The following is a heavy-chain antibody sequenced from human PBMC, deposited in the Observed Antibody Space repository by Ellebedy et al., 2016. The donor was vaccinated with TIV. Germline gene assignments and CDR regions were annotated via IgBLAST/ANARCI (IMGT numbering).Heavy chain of an antibody. J-gene: IGHJ4*02. D-gene: IGHD6-13*01. CDR2: ISGSGGST. V-gene: IGHV3-23*01. CDR1: GFTFSSYA. Sequence: GESLKISXAASGFTFSSYAMNWVRQAPGKGLEWVSAISGSGGSTYYADSVKGRFTISRDNSKNTLSLQLNSLKTEDTAVYYCARDESGSSWYYYLDYWGQGTLVTVSS. CDR3: ARDESGSSWYYYLDY.